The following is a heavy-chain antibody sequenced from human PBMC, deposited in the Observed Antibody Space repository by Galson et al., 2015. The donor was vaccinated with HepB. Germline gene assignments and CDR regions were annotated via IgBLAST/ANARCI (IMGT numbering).Heavy chain of an antibody. J-gene: IGHJ5*02. CDR3: ARPSLDYYYDSSGYPNWFDP. V-gene: IGHV7-4-1*02. CDR1: GYTFTSYA. Sequence: SVKVSCKASGYTFTSYAMNWVRQAPGQGLEWMGWINTNTGNPTYAQGFTGRFVFSLNTSVSTAYLQISSLKAEDTAVYYCARPSLDYYYDSSGYPNWFDPWGQGTLVTVSS. D-gene: IGHD3-22*01. CDR2: INTNTGNP.